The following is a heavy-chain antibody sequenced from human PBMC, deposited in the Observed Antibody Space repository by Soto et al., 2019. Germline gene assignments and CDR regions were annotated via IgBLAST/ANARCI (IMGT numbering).Heavy chain of an antibody. D-gene: IGHD5-12*01. CDR2: INPSGGST. Sequence: ASVKVSCKASGYTFTSYYMHWVRQAPGQGLEWMGIINPSGGSTSYAQKFQGRVTMTRDTSTSTVYMELSSLRSEDTAVYYCASDRRDGYNSALFDYWGQETLVTVSS. CDR3: ASDRRDGYNSALFDY. J-gene: IGHJ4*02. V-gene: IGHV1-46*01. CDR1: GYTFTSYY.